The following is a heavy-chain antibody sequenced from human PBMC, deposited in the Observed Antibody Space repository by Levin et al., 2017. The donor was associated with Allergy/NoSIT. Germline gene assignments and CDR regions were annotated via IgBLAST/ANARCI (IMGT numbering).Heavy chain of an antibody. V-gene: IGHV3-23*01. D-gene: IGHD3-10*01. CDR3: AQEIKFAGFTYYFDS. CDR2: ISDSGGHT. CDR1: GFSFSSYF. J-gene: IGHJ4*01. Sequence: GGSLRLSCAASGFSFSSYFMTWVRQVPGKGLEWISAISDSGGHTYYADSVKGRFTISRDNSQSTLFLQMNSLRAEDTAVYYCAQEIKFAGFTYYFDSWGHGTLVTVSS.